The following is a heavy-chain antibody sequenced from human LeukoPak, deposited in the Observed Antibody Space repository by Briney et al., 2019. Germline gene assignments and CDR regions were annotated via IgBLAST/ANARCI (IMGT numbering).Heavy chain of an antibody. CDR2: LSGSGYNT. CDR3: AKRSGSGFYYFDS. Sequence: GGSLRLSCAASGFTFSSHALSWVRQAPGKGLEWVSSLSGSGYNTYYADSVKGRFTISRDNSKNTVYLQMNSLSAEDTAVYYCAKRSGSGFYYFDSRGQGTLVTVSS. J-gene: IGHJ4*02. CDR1: GFTFSSHA. V-gene: IGHV3-23*01. D-gene: IGHD6-19*01.